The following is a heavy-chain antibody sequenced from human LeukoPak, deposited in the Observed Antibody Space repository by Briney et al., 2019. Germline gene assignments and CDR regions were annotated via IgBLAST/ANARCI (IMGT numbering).Heavy chain of an antibody. CDR2: IYTSGST. V-gene: IGHV4-4*07. Sequence: PSETLSLTCTVSGGSISSYYWSWIRQPAGKGLEWIGRIYTSGSTNYNPSLKSRVTMSVDTSKNQFSLKLSSVTAADMAVYYCARWYGDYYYYYMDVWGKGTTVTVSS. D-gene: IGHD4-17*01. J-gene: IGHJ6*03. CDR1: GGSISSYY. CDR3: ARWYGDYYYYYMDV.